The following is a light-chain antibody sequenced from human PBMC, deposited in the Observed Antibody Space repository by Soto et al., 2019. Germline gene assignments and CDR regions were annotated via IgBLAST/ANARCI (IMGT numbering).Light chain of an antibody. V-gene: IGKV3-15*01. J-gene: IGKJ4*01. CDR3: QQYNNWPLT. Sequence: EIVMTQSPGTLSVSPGERATLSCRASQRVATNLAWYRQKPGQAPSLLIYDASTRATGIPARFSGSGSGTEFTLTISSLQSEDFAVYYCQQYNNWPLTFGGGTKVEIK. CDR2: DAS. CDR1: QRVATN.